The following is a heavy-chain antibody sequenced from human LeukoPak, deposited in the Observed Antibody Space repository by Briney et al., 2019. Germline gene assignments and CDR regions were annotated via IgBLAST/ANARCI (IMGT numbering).Heavy chain of an antibody. D-gene: IGHD2-15*01. Sequence: GGSLRLSCAASGFTFSSYGMHWVRQAPGKGLEWVAFIRYDGSNKYYADSVKGRFTISRDNSKNTLYLQMNSLRAEDTAVYYCAKSPRPQAYCSGGSCYLFDYWGQGTLVTVSS. CDR3: AKSPRPQAYCSGGSCYLFDY. J-gene: IGHJ4*02. CDR1: GFTFSSYG. CDR2: IRYDGSNK. V-gene: IGHV3-30*02.